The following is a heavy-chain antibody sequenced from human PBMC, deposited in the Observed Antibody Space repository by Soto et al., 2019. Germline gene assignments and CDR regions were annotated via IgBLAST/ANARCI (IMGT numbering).Heavy chain of an antibody. CDR1: GFTFDNYA. Sequence: EVQLVESGGGLVQPGRSLRLSCAASGFTFDNYAMHWVRQAPGKGLEWVSGISWNSGSIGYADSVEGRFTISRDNAKNSLYLQMNSLRAEDTALYYCAKVRQEYCSGGSCYPLYVDSWGQCTVVTVSP. V-gene: IGHV3-9*01. J-gene: IGHJ4*02. CDR3: AKVRQEYCSGGSCYPLYVDS. CDR2: ISWNSGSI. D-gene: IGHD2-15*01.